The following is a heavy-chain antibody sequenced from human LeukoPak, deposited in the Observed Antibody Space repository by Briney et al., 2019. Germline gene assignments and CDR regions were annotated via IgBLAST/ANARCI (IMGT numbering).Heavy chain of an antibody. J-gene: IGHJ4*02. CDR1: GDSISNSNW. CDR2: IYHSGNT. D-gene: IGHD3-22*01. V-gene: IGHV4-4*02. CDR3: ACYYDSSGYRFDY. Sequence: PSETLSLTCAVSGDSISNSNWWSWVRQPPGKGLEWIGEIYHSGNTSYKPSLKSRVTMSVDKSKNQFSLKLSSVTAADTAVYYCACYYDSSGYRFDYWGQGTLVTVSS.